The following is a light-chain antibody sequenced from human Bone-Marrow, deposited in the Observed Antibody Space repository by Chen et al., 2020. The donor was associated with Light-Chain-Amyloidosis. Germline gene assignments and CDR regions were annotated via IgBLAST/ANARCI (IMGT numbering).Light chain of an antibody. V-gene: IGLV3-25*03. CDR2: RDT. Sequence: SYALTQPPSVSVSPVQTARITCSGDDLPTKYAYWYQQKPGQAPVLVIHRDTERPSGISERFSGSRSGTTATVTINGVQAEDEADYHCQSADSSGTDEVIFGGGTKLTVL. J-gene: IGLJ2*01. CDR1: DLPTKY. CDR3: QSADSSGTDEVI.